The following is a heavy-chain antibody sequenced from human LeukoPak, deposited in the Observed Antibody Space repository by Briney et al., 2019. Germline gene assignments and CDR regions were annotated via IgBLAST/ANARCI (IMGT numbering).Heavy chain of an antibody. D-gene: IGHD3-3*01. CDR1: GFTFSSYS. V-gene: IGHV3-21*01. J-gene: IGHJ3*02. CDR3: ARAGDFWSGYPDAFDI. Sequence: GGSLRLSCAASGFTFSSYSMNWVRQAPEKGLEWVSSISSSSSYIYYADSVKGRFTISRDNAKNSLYLQMNSLRAEDTAVYYCARAGDFWSGYPDAFDIWGQGTMVTVSS. CDR2: ISSSSSYI.